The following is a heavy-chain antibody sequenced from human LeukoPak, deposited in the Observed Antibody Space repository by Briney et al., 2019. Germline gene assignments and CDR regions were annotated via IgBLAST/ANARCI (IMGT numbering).Heavy chain of an antibody. CDR2: IYYSGST. CDR1: GGSISSGGYY. CDR3: ARGVYDILTGYWYAFDI. D-gene: IGHD3-9*01. V-gene: IGHV4-31*03. J-gene: IGHJ3*02. Sequence: SETLSLTCTVSGGSISSGGYYWSWIRQHPGKGLEWIGYIYYSGSTYYNPSLKSRVTISVDTSKNQFSLKLSSLTAADTAVYYCARGVYDILTGYWYAFDIWGQGTMVTVSS.